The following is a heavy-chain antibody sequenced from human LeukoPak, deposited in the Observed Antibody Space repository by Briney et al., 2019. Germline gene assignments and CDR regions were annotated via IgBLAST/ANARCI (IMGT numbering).Heavy chain of an antibody. V-gene: IGHV3-23*01. CDR3: ARDYYDSSGYYFSSY. CDR2: ISGSGGST. Sequence: PGGSLRLSCAASGFTFSSYAMSWVRQAPGKGLEWVSAISGSGGSTYYADSVKGRFTISRDNAKNSLYLQMNSLRAEGTAVYFCARDYYDSSGYYFSSYWGQGTLVTVSS. D-gene: IGHD3-22*01. CDR1: GFTFSSYA. J-gene: IGHJ4*02.